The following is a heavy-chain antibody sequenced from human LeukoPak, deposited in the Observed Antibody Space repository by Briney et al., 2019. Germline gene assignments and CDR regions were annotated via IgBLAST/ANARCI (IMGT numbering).Heavy chain of an antibody. Sequence: ASVKVSCKASGYTFTSYDINWVRQATGQGLEWMGWMNPNSGNTGYAQKFKGRVTMTRNTSITTAYMELSSLRSEDTAVYYCARGLRPIFGVVQNDAFDIWGQGTMVTVSS. V-gene: IGHV1-8*01. CDR1: GYTFTSYD. CDR2: MNPNSGNT. D-gene: IGHD3-3*01. J-gene: IGHJ3*02. CDR3: ARGLRPIFGVVQNDAFDI.